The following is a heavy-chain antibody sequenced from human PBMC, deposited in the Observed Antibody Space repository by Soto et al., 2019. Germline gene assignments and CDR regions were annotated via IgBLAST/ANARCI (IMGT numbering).Heavy chain of an antibody. CDR1: GGSISSGGYY. J-gene: IGHJ3*02. V-gene: IGHV4-31*03. D-gene: IGHD3-10*01. CDR3: ARDLPYGSGSYYGRNAFDI. CDR2: IYYSGST. Sequence: SETLSLTCTASGGSISSGGYYWSWIRQHPGKGLEWIGYIYYSGSTYYNPSLKSRVTISVDTSKNQFSLKLSSVTAADTAVYYCARDLPYGSGSYYGRNAFDIWGQGTMVTVSS.